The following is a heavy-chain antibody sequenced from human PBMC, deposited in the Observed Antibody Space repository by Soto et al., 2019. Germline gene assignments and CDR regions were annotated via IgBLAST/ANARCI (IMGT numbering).Heavy chain of an antibody. Sequence: QVQLIQSGAEVKKPGSSVRVSCKASGGSFSTYVITWVRQAPGQGLEWMGGIIPIFGAPNYAQKFQGRVTITADKSTDTAYMDLISLRYEDTAVYYCVREMSSSWYAAFDLWGPGTMVTVSS. J-gene: IGHJ3*01. CDR2: IIPIFGAP. V-gene: IGHV1-69*06. CDR3: VREMSSSWYAAFDL. D-gene: IGHD6-13*01. CDR1: GGSFSTYV.